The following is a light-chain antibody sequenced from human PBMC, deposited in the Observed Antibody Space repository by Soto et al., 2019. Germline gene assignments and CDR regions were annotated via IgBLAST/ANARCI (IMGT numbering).Light chain of an antibody. Sequence: DIQMTQSPSSLSAFVGDRVTITCRASQTIRNDLGWYQQKPGKGPRRLIYETSIVQSGVPSRFSGSRSGTEFTLTISGLQPEDLATYFCLQHHSYPPTFGQGTKVEI. CDR1: QTIRND. V-gene: IGKV1-17*01. CDR2: ETS. J-gene: IGKJ1*01. CDR3: LQHHSYPPT.